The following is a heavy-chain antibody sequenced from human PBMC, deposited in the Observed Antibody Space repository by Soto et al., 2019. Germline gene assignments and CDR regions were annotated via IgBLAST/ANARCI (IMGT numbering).Heavy chain of an antibody. CDR3: ARRGSGSYYDY. D-gene: IGHD1-26*01. CDR2: ISGSGGST. CDR1: GFSFSSYA. Sequence: WLSLTLSCAASGFSFSSYAMRRVRQAPGKGLEWVSAISGSGGSTYYADSVKGRFTVSRDTSKNTLYLQMNSLRAEDTAVYYCARRGSGSYYDYWGQGTLVTVSS. J-gene: IGHJ4*02. V-gene: IGHV3-23*01.